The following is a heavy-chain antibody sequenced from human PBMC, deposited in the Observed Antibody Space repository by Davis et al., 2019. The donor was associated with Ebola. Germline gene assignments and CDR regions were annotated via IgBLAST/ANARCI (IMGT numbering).Heavy chain of an antibody. J-gene: IGHJ4*02. CDR1: GDSISSNRW. CDR2: IYHSGST. Sequence: SETLSLTCAVSGDSISSNRWWSWVRQPPGKGLEWIGEIYHSGSTKHNPSLKSRVTISVDTSKNQFSLKLSSVTAADTAVYYCARGLTYYYDSSGYYWGQGTLVTVSS. V-gene: IGHV4-4*02. D-gene: IGHD3-22*01. CDR3: ARGLTYYYDSSGYY.